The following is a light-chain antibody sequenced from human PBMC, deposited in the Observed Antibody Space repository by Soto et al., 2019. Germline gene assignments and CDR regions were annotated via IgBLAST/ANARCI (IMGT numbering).Light chain of an antibody. CDR1: QSIGNY. CDR3: QQSHSTVA. J-gene: IGKJ5*01. V-gene: IGKV1-39*01. Sequence: DIQMTQSPSSLSASVGDRVTITCRASQSIGNYLSWYQQKPGKAPNLLIYTASSLQSGVPSRFSGSGSGTYFTLTIKSLQPEDFATYYCQQSHSTVAFGQGTRLEIK. CDR2: TAS.